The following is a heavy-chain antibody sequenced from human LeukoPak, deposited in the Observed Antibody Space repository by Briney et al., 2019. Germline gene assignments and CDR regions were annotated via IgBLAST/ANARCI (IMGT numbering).Heavy chain of an antibody. D-gene: IGHD2-15*01. J-gene: IGHJ4*02. CDR3: ARVRYRYCSGGSCYSRGGFDY. Sequence: PSETLSLTCSVSGGSISSYYWRWIRQPPGKGLEWMGYIYYSGRTNYNPSLKSRVTISVDTSKNQFSLKLSSVTAADTAVYYCARVRYRYCSGGSCYSRGGFDYWGQGTLVTVSS. V-gene: IGHV4-59*01. CDR2: IYYSGRT. CDR1: GGSISSYY.